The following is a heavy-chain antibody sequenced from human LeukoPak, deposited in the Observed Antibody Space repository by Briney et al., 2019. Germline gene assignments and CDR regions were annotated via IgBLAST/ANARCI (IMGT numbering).Heavy chain of an antibody. Sequence: SETLSLTCAVSGGSISSGGYSWSWIRQPPGKGLEWIGYIYHSGSTYYNPSLKSRVTISVDTSKNQFSLKLSSVTAADTAVYYCARVPYYDSSGYYPFDYWGQGTLVTASS. J-gene: IGHJ4*02. CDR2: IYHSGST. CDR3: ARVPYYDSSGYYPFDY. V-gene: IGHV4-30-2*01. CDR1: GGSISSGGYS. D-gene: IGHD3-22*01.